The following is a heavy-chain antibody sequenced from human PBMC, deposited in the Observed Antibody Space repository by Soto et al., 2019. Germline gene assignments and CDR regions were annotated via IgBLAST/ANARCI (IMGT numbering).Heavy chain of an antibody. CDR3: VRCWGTGDGSDLGYNGFNP. CDR1: GFPVSTYS. CDR2: ISYDGTKK. J-gene: IGHJ5*02. D-gene: IGHD3-16*01. V-gene: IGHV3-30-3*01. Sequence: QVQVVESGGGVVQPGRSLRLSCAASGFPVSTYSMYWIRQAPGKGLEWVALISYDGTKKDYADSVKGRFTISRDNSKNTLYLQMNSLRTDDTAVYYCVRCWGTGDGSDLGYNGFNPWGQGTLVTVSS.